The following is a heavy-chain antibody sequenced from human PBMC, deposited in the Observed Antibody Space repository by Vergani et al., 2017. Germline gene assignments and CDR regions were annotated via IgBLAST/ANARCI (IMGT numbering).Heavy chain of an antibody. CDR1: GFSFSSYN. J-gene: IGHJ6*02. CDR3: ARLGGSHTRYAMDV. Sequence: EVQLVESGGGLVQPGGSLRLSCAASGFSFSSYNMNWVRQAPGKGLEWVSYINSNSNTIYYADSVKGRFTISRDNAMNSLYLQMDSLRAEDTALYYCARLGGSHTRYAMDVWGQGTTVTVSS. V-gene: IGHV3-48*01. CDR2: INSNSNTI. D-gene: IGHD1-26*01.